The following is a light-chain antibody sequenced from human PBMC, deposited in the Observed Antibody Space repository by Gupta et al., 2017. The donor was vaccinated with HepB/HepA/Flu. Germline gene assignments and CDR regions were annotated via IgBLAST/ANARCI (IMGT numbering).Light chain of an antibody. CDR2: GAS. J-gene: IGKJ1*01. CDR1: QSVSSNY. Sequence: EIVLTQSPGTLSLSPGEGATLSCRASQSVSSNYLAWYQQKPGQAPRLLIYGASSRATGIPDRFSGSGSGTDFTLTISRLDPEDFAVYYCQQYGSSPQTFGQGTTVEIK. CDR3: QQYGSSPQT. V-gene: IGKV3-20*01.